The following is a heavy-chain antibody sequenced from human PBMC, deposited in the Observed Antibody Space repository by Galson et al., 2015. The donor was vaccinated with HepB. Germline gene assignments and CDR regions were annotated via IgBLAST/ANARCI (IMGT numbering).Heavy chain of an antibody. Sequence: PALVKPTQTLTLTCTFSGFSLSTSGMCVSWIRQPPGKALEWLARIDWDDDKYYSTSLKTRLTISKDTSKNQVVLTMTNMDPVDTATYYCAQIRYCSSTSCCPFDPWGQGTLVTVSS. CDR3: AQIRYCSSTSCCPFDP. V-gene: IGHV2-70*11. CDR1: GFSLSTSGMC. J-gene: IGHJ5*02. D-gene: IGHD2-2*01. CDR2: IDWDDDK.